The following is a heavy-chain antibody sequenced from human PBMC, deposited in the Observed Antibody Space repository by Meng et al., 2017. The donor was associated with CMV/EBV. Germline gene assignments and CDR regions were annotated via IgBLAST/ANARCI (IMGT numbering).Heavy chain of an antibody. D-gene: IGHD1-26*01. CDR2: IADSRNT. CDR1: GASVSRGYY. J-gene: IGHJ3*02. V-gene: IGHV4-38-2*02. CDR3: AREVGAPYFDM. Sequence: SQTLPLTCAVSGASVSRGYYWAWIRQPPGKRLEWIGSIADSRNTYYTPSLQSRVTIAVDTSKNQFSLKLTSVTAADTAVYFCAREVGAPYFDMWGQGTTVTVSS.